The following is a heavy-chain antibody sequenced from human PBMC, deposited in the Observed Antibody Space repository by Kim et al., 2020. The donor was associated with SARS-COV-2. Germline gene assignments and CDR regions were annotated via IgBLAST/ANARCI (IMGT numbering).Heavy chain of an antibody. V-gene: IGHV4-61*01. Sequence: SETLSLTCSVSGASVSSGSVYWTWIRQTPERGLEWIGYVYPSGTTNYHPSFKSRVTISLDTSKNHFSLNLTSVTAADSAVYYCARDRPVSGSVGYYLDFWGQGVRVTVSS. CDR1: GASVSSGSVY. D-gene: IGHD3-22*01. CDR2: VYPSGTT. CDR3: ARDRPVSGSVGYYLDF. J-gene: IGHJ4*02.